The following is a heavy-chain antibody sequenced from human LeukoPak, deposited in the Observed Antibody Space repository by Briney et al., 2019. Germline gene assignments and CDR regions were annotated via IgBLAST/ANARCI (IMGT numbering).Heavy chain of an antibody. CDR3: ARASDFYFDY. D-gene: IGHD3-3*01. CDR1: GYTFTGYY. V-gene: IGHV1-8*03. J-gene: IGHJ4*02. CDR2: MNPNSGNT. Sequence: ASVKVSCKASGYTFTGYYMHWVRQATGQGLEWMGWMNPNSGNTGYAQKFQGRVTITRNTSISTAYMELSSLRSEDTAVYYCARASDFYFDYWGQGTLVTVSS.